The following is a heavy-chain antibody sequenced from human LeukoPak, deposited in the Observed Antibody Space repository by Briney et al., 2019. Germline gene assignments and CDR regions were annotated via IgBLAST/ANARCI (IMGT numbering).Heavy chain of an antibody. CDR3: AKSDCSSDGCKLLNY. CDR1: GFIFSNYA. J-gene: IGHJ4*02. V-gene: IGHV3-23*01. Sequence: PGGSLRLSCEVSGFIFSNYAMSWVRQAPGKGLEWVSLISGSGDATKYADSVMGRFTISRDNSKNTLSLQMQSLRAEDTALYYCAKSDCSSDGCKLLNYWGQGTLVTVSS. D-gene: IGHD5-24*01. CDR2: ISGSGDAT.